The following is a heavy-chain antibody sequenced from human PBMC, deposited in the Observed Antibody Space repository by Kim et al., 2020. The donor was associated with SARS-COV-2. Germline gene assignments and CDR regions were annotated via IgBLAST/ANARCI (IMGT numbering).Heavy chain of an antibody. CDR1: GITISSRW. CDR3: GMGNYWEIRD. J-gene: IGHJ1*01. Sequence: GGSLRLSCTVSGITISSRWMHWVRQVPGKGLVWVSLINGDGRSTNYADFVEGRFTVSRDNAENTLHLQMSGLRGEDTAVYYCGMGNYWEIRDWGQGTLVTVSS. V-gene: IGHV3-74*01. D-gene: IGHD3-10*01. CDR2: INGDGRST.